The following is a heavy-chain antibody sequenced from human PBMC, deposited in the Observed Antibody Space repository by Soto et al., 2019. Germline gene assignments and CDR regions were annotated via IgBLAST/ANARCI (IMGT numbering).Heavy chain of an antibody. V-gene: IGHV4-34*01. Sequence: SETLSLTCAVYGRSFSGYYWSWIRQPPGKGLEWIGEINHSGSTNYNPSLKSRVTISVDTSKNQFSLKLSSVTAADTAVYYCARGPGPDYDFWSGYLQTAPPGAYYYYYYGMDVWGQGTTVTVSS. D-gene: IGHD3-3*01. CDR1: GRSFSGYY. CDR3: ARGPGPDYDFWSGYLQTAPPGAYYYYYYGMDV. J-gene: IGHJ6*02. CDR2: INHSGST.